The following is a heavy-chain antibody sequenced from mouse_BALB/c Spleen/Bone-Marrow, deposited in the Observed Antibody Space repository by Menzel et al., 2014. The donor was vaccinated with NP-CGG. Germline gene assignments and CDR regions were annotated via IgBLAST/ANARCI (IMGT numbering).Heavy chain of an antibody. Sequence: EVNVVESGGGLVQPGGSRKFSCAASGFTFSSFGMHWVRQAPEKGLEWVAYISSGSSTIYYADTVKGRFTISRDNPKNTLFLQMTSLRSEDTAMYYCARSGYYYGSRPHFDYWGQGTTLTVSS. CDR1: GFTFSSFG. CDR2: ISSGSSTI. CDR3: ARSGYYYGSRPHFDY. D-gene: IGHD1-1*01. J-gene: IGHJ2*01. V-gene: IGHV5-17*02.